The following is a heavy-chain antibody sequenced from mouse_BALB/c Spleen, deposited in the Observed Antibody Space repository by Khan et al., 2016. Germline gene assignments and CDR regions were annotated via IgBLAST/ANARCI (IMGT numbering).Heavy chain of an antibody. D-gene: IGHD2-1*01. Sequence: QVQLQQSGAELVRPGVSVKISCKGSGYTFTDYAIHWVKQSHAKSLEWIGVISTFYGDTTYNQKFEGKATLTVDKSSSAAYLELARLTSEDSAIYYCAREVLNYDFAMVYWGQGTSVTVSS. CDR3: AREVLNYDFAMVY. V-gene: IGHV1S137*01. CDR2: ISTFYGDT. CDR1: GYTFTDYA. J-gene: IGHJ4*01.